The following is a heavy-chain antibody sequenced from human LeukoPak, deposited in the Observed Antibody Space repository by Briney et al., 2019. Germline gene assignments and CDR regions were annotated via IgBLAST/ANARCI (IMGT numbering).Heavy chain of an antibody. CDR2: IYPGDSDT. V-gene: IGHV5-51*01. CDR3: ARSYSQGIAAAGTLDYYYGMDV. Sequence: GESLKISCQGSGYSFTSYWIGWVRQMPGKGLEWMGIIYPGDSDTRYSPSFQGLVTISADKSISTAYLQWSSLKASDTAMYYCARSYSQGIAAAGTLDYYYGMDVWGQGTTVTVSS. CDR1: GYSFTSYW. J-gene: IGHJ6*02. D-gene: IGHD6-13*01.